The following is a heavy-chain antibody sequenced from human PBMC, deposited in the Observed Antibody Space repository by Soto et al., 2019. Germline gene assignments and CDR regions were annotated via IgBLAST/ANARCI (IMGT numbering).Heavy chain of an antibody. Sequence: EVQLVESGGGPVRPGGSLRLSCAASGFNFITYSLNWVRQAPGKGLEWVASISSSAIYIDYADSVKGRFTISRDNANNSLYLQMNSLRAEDTATYYCVRDGLDYYDTARLYFDKWGQGTLVTVSS. CDR2: ISSSAIYI. D-gene: IGHD3-22*01. CDR3: VRDGLDYYDTARLYFDK. CDR1: GFNFITYS. V-gene: IGHV3-21*02. J-gene: IGHJ4*02.